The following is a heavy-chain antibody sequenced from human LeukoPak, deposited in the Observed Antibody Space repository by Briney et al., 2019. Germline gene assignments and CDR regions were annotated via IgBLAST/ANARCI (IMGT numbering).Heavy chain of an antibody. D-gene: IGHD2-15*01. CDR2: IYSGGST. V-gene: IGHV3-66*01. Sequence: GGSLRLSCAASGITVSSNYMSWVRQAPGEGLEWVSVIYSGGSTYYADSVKGRFTISRDNSKNTLYLQMKSLRAEDTAVYYCARVIGATWFDPWGQGTLVTVSS. CDR3: ARVIGATWFDP. CDR1: GITVSSNY. J-gene: IGHJ5*02.